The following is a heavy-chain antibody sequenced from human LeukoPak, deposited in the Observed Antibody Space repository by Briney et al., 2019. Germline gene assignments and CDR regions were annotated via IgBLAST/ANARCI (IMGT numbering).Heavy chain of an antibody. D-gene: IGHD6-13*01. J-gene: IGHJ4*02. CDR3: VVWPYVSWYDGFDY. CDR2: INPNSGGT. Sequence: GASVKVSCKASGYTFTGYYIHWVRQAPGQGLEWMGWINPNSGGTKYAQKFQGRVTMTRDTSITTAYMELSRLRSDDTAVYYCVVWPYVSWYDGFDYWGQGTLVTVSS. CDR1: GYTFTGYY. V-gene: IGHV1-2*02.